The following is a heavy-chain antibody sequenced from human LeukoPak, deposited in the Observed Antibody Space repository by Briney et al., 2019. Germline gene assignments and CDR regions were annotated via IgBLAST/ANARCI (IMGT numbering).Heavy chain of an antibody. CDR2: INPNSGGT. D-gene: IGHD4-17*01. CDR3: ARDLVATTYGDYYYYYYYMDV. CDR1: GYTFTGYY. Sequence: ASVKVSRKASGYTFTGYYMHWVRQAPGQGLEWMGWINPNSGGTNYAQKFQGRVTMTRDTSISTAYMELSRLRSDDTAVYYCARDLVATTYGDYYYYYYYMDVWGKGTTVTISS. J-gene: IGHJ6*03. V-gene: IGHV1-2*02.